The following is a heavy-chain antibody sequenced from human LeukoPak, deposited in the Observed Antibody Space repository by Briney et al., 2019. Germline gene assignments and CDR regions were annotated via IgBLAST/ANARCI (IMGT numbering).Heavy chain of an antibody. CDR2: IDPSDSYT. CDR1: GYSFTSYW. CDR3: ATMTTEYYFDY. V-gene: IGHV5-10-1*01. Sequence: GGSLRISCQGSGYSFTSYWITWVRQMPGKGLEWVGRIDPSDSYTDYSPSFQGHVTVSSDKSISTAYLQWSSLKASDTAMYYCATMTTEYYFDYWGQGTLVTVSS. D-gene: IGHD4-11*01. J-gene: IGHJ4*02.